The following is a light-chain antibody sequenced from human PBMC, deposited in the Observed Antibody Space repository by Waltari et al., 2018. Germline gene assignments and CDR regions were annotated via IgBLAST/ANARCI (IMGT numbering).Light chain of an antibody. J-gene: IGKJ4*01. CDR1: QDIGGY. CDR3: QQYHSSPPT. Sequence: IRITQSPSSVAASRGDRVTISCRAKQDIGGYLAWYQQTPGKAPNLLIYSAATLQNGVPSRFVGGGSRTNFTLTITCVQADGFAIYFCQQYHSSPPTFGGGT. V-gene: IGKV1-8*01. CDR2: SAA.